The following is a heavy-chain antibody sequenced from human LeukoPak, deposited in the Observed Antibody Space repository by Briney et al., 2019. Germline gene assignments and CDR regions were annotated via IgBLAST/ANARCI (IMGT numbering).Heavy chain of an antibody. J-gene: IGHJ4*02. V-gene: IGHV4-4*07. CDR3: AGGPRGTVTTPARFDY. D-gene: IGHD4-17*01. CDR1: GGSISSFY. CDR2: IYTSGST. Sequence: MTSETLSLTCTVSGGSISSFYWSWIRQPAGKGLEWIGRIYTSGSTDYNPSLKSRVTMSVDTSKNQFSLKLSSVTAADTAVYYCAGGPRGTVTTPARFDYWGQGTLVTVSS.